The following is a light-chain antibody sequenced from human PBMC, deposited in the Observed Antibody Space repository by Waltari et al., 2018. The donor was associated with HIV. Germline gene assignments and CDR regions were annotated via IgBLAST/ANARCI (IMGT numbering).Light chain of an antibody. CDR2: KDI. Sequence: SYDLTQTPSLSVSPGQTARINCSRGALPKKYSSWYRQKAGQAPVLLIHKDIERPSGIPERISGSGSGTGITLTISGVQAEDEGDYFCQSTDFDGTWVFGGGTRLTVL. J-gene: IGLJ3*02. CDR1: ALPKKY. CDR3: QSTDFDGTWV. V-gene: IGLV3-25*03.